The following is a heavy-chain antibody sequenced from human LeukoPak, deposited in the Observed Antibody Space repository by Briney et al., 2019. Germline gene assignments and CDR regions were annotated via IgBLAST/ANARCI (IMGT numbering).Heavy chain of an antibody. CDR3: ARDTPPRSDIVVVVAAPGY. CDR2: IRYDGSNK. D-gene: IGHD2-15*01. Sequence: PGGSLRLSCAASGFTFSSYGMHWVRQAPGKGLEWVAFIRYDGSNKYYADSVKGRFTISRDNSKNTLYLQMNSLRAEDTAVYYCARDTPPRSDIVVVVAAPGYWGQGTLVTVSS. J-gene: IGHJ4*02. CDR1: GFTFSSYG. V-gene: IGHV3-30*02.